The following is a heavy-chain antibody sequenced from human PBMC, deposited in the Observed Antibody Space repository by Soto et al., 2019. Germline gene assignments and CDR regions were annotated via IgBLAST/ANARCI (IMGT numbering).Heavy chain of an antibody. Sequence: PSETLSLTCTVSGGSISSSSYYWGWIRQPPGKGLEWIGSIYYSGGSTYYSPSLRSRAAISMDTSKNQFSLILSAVTAADTAIYYCARAVYCRSASCSNWFDTWGRGTLVTVSS. D-gene: IGHD2-2*01. V-gene: IGHV4-39*07. CDR3: ARAVYCRSASCSNWFDT. J-gene: IGHJ5*02. CDR1: GGSISSSSYY. CDR2: IYYSGGST.